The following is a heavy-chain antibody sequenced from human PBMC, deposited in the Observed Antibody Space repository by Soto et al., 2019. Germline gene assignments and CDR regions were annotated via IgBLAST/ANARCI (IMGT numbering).Heavy chain of an antibody. Sequence: PGGSLRLSCAASGFTFRSFTMNWVRQAPGKGLEWVSTISSNSAYIDYTDAPRGRFTISRDNAKNPLHLQRNSRRAEDTPGYYGTRDASRDSSARGWFDPWGPGTMVTVSS. CDR1: GFTFRSFT. V-gene: IGHV3-21*01. CDR3: TRDASRDSSARGWFDP. CDR2: ISSNSAYI. J-gene: IGHJ5*02. D-gene: IGHD6-13*01.